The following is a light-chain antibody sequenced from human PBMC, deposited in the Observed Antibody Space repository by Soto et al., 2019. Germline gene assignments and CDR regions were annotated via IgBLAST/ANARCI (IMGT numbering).Light chain of an antibody. Sequence: EIVLTQSPGTLSLSPGERATLSCRASQSVSSGYFAWYQQKPGQAPRLLIYGASSRATGIPDRFIGSGSGTDFPLTISRLEPEDFAVYYCHKSATPPFGTFGPGTKVDI. CDR1: QSVSSGY. CDR2: GAS. CDR3: HKSATPPFGT. V-gene: IGKV3-20*01. J-gene: IGKJ3*01.